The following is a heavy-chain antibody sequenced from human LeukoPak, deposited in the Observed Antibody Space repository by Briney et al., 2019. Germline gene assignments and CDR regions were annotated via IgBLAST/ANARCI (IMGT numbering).Heavy chain of an antibody. CDR1: GFTFSSYS. V-gene: IGHV3-48*04. CDR3: AKDIEIVPTGDFWSGYDY. Sequence: TGGSLRLSCAASGFTFSSYSMNWVRQAPGKGLEWVSYISSRGGPIYYADSVEGRFTISRDNSKNSLYLQMNSLRTEDTALYYCAKDIEIVPTGDFWSGYDYWGQGTLVTVSS. J-gene: IGHJ4*02. D-gene: IGHD3-3*01. CDR2: ISSRGGPI.